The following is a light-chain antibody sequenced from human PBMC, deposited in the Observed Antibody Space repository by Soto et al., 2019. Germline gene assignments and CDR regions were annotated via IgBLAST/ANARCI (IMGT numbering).Light chain of an antibody. CDR2: GAS. J-gene: IGKJ1*01. CDR3: HQYDSWT. CDR1: RSVNNNY. Sequence: EIVLTQSPGTLSLSPGERATLSCRASRSVNNNYVAWYQQKPGQAPRLLIFGASSRATGIPDRFSGSGSGTDFTLTISRLEPEDFAVYYCHQYDSWTFGQGTKVDIK. V-gene: IGKV3-20*01.